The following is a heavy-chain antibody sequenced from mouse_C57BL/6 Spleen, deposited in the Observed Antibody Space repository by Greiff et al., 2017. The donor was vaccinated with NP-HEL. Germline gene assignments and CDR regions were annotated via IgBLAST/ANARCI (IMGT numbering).Heavy chain of an antibody. CDR2: ISNLAYSI. D-gene: IGHD1-1*01. Sequence: EVKVVESGGGLVQPGGSLKLSCAASGFTFSDYGMAWVRQAPRKGPEWVAFISNLAYSIYYADTVTGRFTISRENAKNTLYLEMSSLRSEDTAMYYCARHYYGSSLDAMDYWGQGTSVTVSS. V-gene: IGHV5-15*01. CDR3: ARHYYGSSLDAMDY. J-gene: IGHJ4*01. CDR1: GFTFSDYG.